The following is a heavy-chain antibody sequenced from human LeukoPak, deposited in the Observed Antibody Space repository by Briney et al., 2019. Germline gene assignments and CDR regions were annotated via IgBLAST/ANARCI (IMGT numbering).Heavy chain of an antibody. CDR3: ARVNDDSSGYYYDY. CDR2: INPNSGGT. V-gene: IGHV1-2*02. Sequence: GASVKVSCKASGYTFTGYYMHWVRQAPGQGPEWMGWINPNSGGTNYAQKFQGRVTMTRDTSIRTAYMELSRLRSDDTAVYYCARVNDDSSGYYYDYWGQGTLVTVSS. D-gene: IGHD3-22*01. CDR1: GYTFTGYY. J-gene: IGHJ4*02.